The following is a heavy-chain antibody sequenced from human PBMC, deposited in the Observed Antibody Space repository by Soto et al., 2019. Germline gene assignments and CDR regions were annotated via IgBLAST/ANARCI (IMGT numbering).Heavy chain of an antibody. CDR2: INQAGSVK. J-gene: IGHJ4*02. D-gene: IGHD3-22*01. CDR1: GFTLSTYY. CDR3: VRDLVGSRGYLGQ. Sequence: EVQLVESGGNLVQPGGSLRLSCAASGFTLSTYYMGWVRQAPGKGLEWVANINQAGSVKNYVDSVKGRFTVSRDNAKNALSLQMNSLRADDTAVYYCVRDLVGSRGYLGQWVQGTQVTVSS. V-gene: IGHV3-7*05.